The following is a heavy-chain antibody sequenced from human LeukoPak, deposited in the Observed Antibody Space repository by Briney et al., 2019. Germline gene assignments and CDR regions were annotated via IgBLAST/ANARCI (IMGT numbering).Heavy chain of an antibody. D-gene: IGHD5-24*01. CDR2: IYSSGST. CDR1: GGSLRIYY. CDR3: ARGTSGIEMTTSY. Sequence: PSETLSLTCSVSGGSLRIYYWAWIRQSAGKGLDWIGRIYSSGSTNYNPSLKSRVTISVDTSKNQFSLKLSSLTARDTAVYYCARGTSGIEMTTSYWGQGTLVTVSS. V-gene: IGHV4-4*07. J-gene: IGHJ4*02.